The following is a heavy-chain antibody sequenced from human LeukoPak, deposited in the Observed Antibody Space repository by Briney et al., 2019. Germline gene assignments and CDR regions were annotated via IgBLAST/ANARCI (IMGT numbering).Heavy chain of an antibody. CDR1: GFTFRSYG. J-gene: IGHJ4*02. CDR2: IWYEGSDK. D-gene: IGHD6-13*01. V-gene: IGHV3-33*01. CDR3: ARGSSSWYYFDY. Sequence: GGSLRLSCAASGFTFRSYGMHWVRQAPGRGLEWVAVIWYEGSDKHYADSVKGRFTISRDNSKNTLYLQLNSLRAEDTAVYYCARGSSSWYYFDYWGRAPWSPSPQ.